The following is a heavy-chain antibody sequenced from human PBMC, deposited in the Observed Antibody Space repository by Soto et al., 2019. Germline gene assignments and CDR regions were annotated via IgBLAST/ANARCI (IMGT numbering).Heavy chain of an antibody. J-gene: IGHJ4*02. CDR3: ARGSGYDYITLDD. V-gene: IGHV1-69*13. CDR2: IIPIFGTA. Sequence: SVKVSCTSSGGTFSSYASSLVRQAPGQGLEWMGGIIPIFGTANYAQKFQGRVTITADESTSTAYMELSSLRSEDTAVYYCARGSGYDYITLDDWGQGTLVTVSS. D-gene: IGHD5-12*01. CDR1: GGTFSSYA.